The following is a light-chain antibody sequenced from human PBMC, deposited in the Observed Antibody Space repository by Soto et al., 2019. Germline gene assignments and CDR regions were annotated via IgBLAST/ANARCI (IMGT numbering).Light chain of an antibody. CDR2: EVS. CDR3: SSYTTRSTLVV. V-gene: IGLV2-14*01. Sequence: QSALTQPASVSGSPGQPITISCTGSNSDIGSYDFVSWYQQHPGKAPKFMIYEVSNRPSGVSNRFSGSKSGNTASLTISGLQAEDEADYYCSSYTTRSTLVVFGGGTKQTV. CDR1: NSDIGSYDF. J-gene: IGLJ2*01.